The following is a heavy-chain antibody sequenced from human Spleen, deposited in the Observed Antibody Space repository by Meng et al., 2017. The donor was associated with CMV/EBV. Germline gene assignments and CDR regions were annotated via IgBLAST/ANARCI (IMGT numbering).Heavy chain of an antibody. CDR2: IYWDDDK. D-gene: IGHD3-3*01. CDR3: AHRADDDFWSGYYTTTHFDY. Sequence: QITLKESGPTLVKPTQTLTLTCTFSGFSLSTSGVGVGWIRQPPGKALEWLALIYWDDDKRYSPSLKSRLTITKDTSKNQVVLTMTNMDPVDTATYYCAHRADDDFWSGYYTTTHFDYWGQGTLVTVSS. J-gene: IGHJ4*02. CDR1: GFSLSTSGVG. V-gene: IGHV2-5*02.